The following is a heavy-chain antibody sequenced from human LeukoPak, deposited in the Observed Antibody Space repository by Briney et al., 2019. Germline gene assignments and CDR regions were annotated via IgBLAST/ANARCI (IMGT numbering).Heavy chain of an antibody. CDR2: ISAYNGNT. Sequence: ASVKVSCKASGGTFSSYAISWVRQAPGQGLEWMGWISAYNGNTNYAQKPQGRVTMTTDTSTSTAYMELRSLRSDDTAVYYCARDGQQQLVLYYYYYGMDVWGQGTTVTVSS. D-gene: IGHD6-13*01. J-gene: IGHJ6*02. CDR1: GGTFSSYA. CDR3: ARDGQQQLVLYYYYYGMDV. V-gene: IGHV1-18*01.